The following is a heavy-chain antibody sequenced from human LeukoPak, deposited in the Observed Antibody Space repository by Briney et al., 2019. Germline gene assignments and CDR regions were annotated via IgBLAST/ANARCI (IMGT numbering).Heavy chain of an antibody. CDR1: GFTFSSYW. Sequence: GGSLRLPCAASGFTFSSYWMHWVRQAPGKGLVWVSRINSDGGSTSYADSVKGRFTISRDNAKNTLYLQMDSLRAEDTAVYYCARLGSQGGVAALDYWGQGTLVTVSS. D-gene: IGHD6-25*01. J-gene: IGHJ4*02. V-gene: IGHV3-74*01. CDR3: ARLGSQGGVAALDY. CDR2: INSDGGST.